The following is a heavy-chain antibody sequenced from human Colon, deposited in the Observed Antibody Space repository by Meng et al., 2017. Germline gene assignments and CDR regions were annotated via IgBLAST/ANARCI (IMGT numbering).Heavy chain of an antibody. CDR1: GYTFTSYG. D-gene: IGHD3-22*01. J-gene: IGHJ5*02. Sequence: ASVNVSCKASGYTFTSYGISWVRQAPGQGLEWMGWISAYNGNTNYAQKLQGRVTMNTDTSTSTAYMELRSLRSDDTAVYYCARDQYDSSGYYLRGWFDPWGQGNRVT. CDR3: ARDQYDSSGYYLRGWFDP. CDR2: ISAYNGNT. V-gene: IGHV1-18*01.